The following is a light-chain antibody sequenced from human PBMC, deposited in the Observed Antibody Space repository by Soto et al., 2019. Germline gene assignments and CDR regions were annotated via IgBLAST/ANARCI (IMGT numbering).Light chain of an antibody. Sequence: ILMTQSPATLSASPGERATLSCRASRSISSNVAWYQHKPGQAPQLLLYGASTRATGIPARFSASGSGTEFTPTISSLQSKDLAVSFCQQYNECPPLTFGGGSKVE. V-gene: IGKV3-15*01. CDR2: GAS. J-gene: IGKJ4*01. CDR1: RSISSN. CDR3: QQYNECPPLT.